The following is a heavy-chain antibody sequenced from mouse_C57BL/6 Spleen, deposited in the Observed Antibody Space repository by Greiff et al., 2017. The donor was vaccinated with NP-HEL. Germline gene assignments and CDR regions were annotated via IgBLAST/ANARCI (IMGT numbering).Heavy chain of an antibody. CDR3: ARKVPDPYYAMDY. CDR2: IYPGDGDT. J-gene: IGHJ4*01. CDR1: GYAFSSSW. V-gene: IGHV1-82*01. D-gene: IGHD6-1*01. Sequence: QVQLQQSGPELVKPGASVKISCKASGYAFSSSWMNWVKQRPGKGLEWIGRIYPGDGDTNYNGKFKGKATLTADKSSSTAYMQLSSLTSEDSAVYFCARKVPDPYYAMDYWGQGTSVTVSS.